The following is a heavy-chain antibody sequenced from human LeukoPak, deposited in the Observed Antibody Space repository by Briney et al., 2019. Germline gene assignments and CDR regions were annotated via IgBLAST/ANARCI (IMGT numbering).Heavy chain of an antibody. Sequence: SETLSLTRTVSSGSISSYYWSWIRQPPGKGLEWIGYVYYSGSANYNPSLKSRVTISVDTSKNQFSLELSSVTAADTAVYYCARHEKLGQFDYWGQGALVTVSS. J-gene: IGHJ4*02. CDR1: SGSISSYY. CDR2: VYYSGSA. V-gene: IGHV4-59*08. CDR3: ARHEKLGQFDY. D-gene: IGHD3-10*01.